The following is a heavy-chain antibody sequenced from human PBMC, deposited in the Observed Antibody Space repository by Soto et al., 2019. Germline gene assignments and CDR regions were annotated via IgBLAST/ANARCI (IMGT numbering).Heavy chain of an antibody. CDR2: INPNSGGT. V-gene: IGHV1-2*02. J-gene: IGHJ3*02. CDR1: GYTFTGYY. CDR3: ARNAKHDAFDI. Sequence: SSVKVSCKASGYTFTGYYMHWVRQAPGQGLEWMGWINPNSGGTNYAQKFQGRATMTRDTSISTAYMELSRLRSDDTAVYYCARNAKHDAFDIWGQGTMVTVSS.